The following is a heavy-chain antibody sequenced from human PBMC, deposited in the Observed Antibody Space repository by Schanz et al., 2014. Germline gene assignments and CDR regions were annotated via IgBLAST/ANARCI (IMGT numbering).Heavy chain of an antibody. D-gene: IGHD6-13*01. V-gene: IGHV3-21*01. CDR3: ARGYSNIWSPMAY. CDR1: GFTFSSYT. J-gene: IGHJ4*02. Sequence: EVHLEESGGGLVQPGGSQRLSCVVSGFTFSSYTVNWVRLAPGKGLEWVSSISSGSSYIYYADSVKGRFAISRDNANNSLSLQMNSLRAEDTAVYYCARGYSNIWSPMAYWGQGTLVAVSS. CDR2: ISSGSSYI.